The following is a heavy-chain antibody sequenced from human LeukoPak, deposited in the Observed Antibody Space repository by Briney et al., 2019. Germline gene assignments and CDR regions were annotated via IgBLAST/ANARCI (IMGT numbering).Heavy chain of an antibody. V-gene: IGHV3-11*01. Sequence: GGSLRLSCAASGFTFSDYYMTWIRQAPGKGLEWVSYISSTGSNIYYADSVKGRFTISRDNAKNSLYLQMNSLRAEDTAVYYCARDVVVPAALKGYYYYYGMDVWGQGTTVTVSS. CDR3: ARDVVVPAALKGYYYYYGMDV. CDR2: ISSTGSNI. CDR1: GFTFSDYY. J-gene: IGHJ6*02. D-gene: IGHD2-2*01.